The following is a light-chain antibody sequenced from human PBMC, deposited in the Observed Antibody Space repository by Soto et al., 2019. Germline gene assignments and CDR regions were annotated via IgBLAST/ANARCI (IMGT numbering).Light chain of an antibody. Sequence: IQMTQSPSSLSASVGDSVTVTCRASQSINIYLNWYQQKPGKAPTLLIYGASSVQSGVPSRFTGGGSRTDFTLTISSLQPEDFATYYCQQSYRSPYTFDQGTKLEIK. CDR3: QQSYRSPYT. V-gene: IGKV1-39*01. CDR2: GAS. CDR1: QSINIY. J-gene: IGKJ2*01.